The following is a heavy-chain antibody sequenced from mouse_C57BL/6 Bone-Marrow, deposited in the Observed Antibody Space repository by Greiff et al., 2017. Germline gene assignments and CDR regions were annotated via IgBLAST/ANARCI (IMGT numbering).Heavy chain of an antibody. V-gene: IGHV1-50*01. D-gene: IGHD2-5*01. Sequence: VQLQQPGAELVKPGASVKLSCKASGYTFTSYWMQWVKQRPGQGLEWIGEIDPSDSYTNYNQQFKGKATLTVDTSSSTAYMQLSSLTSENSAVYYCAGSNYGDYYAMDYWGQGTSVTVSS. CDR3: AGSNYGDYYAMDY. J-gene: IGHJ4*01. CDR2: IDPSDSYT. CDR1: GYTFTSYW.